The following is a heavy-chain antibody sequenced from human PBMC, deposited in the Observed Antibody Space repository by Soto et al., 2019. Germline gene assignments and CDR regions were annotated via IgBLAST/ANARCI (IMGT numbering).Heavy chain of an antibody. V-gene: IGHV3-72*01. CDR1: GFIFSDYY. CDR3: SRGGSYSPIDY. CDR2: TRGKANSYTT. Sequence: DVQLVESGGGLVQPGGSLRLSCAASGFIFSDYYMDWVRQAPGKGLEWVGRTRGKANSYTTEYAASVKGRFSISRDDSKNSLYLQMNSLKIEDTAVYYCSRGGSYSPIDYWGQGTLVTVSS. J-gene: IGHJ4*02. D-gene: IGHD1-26*01.